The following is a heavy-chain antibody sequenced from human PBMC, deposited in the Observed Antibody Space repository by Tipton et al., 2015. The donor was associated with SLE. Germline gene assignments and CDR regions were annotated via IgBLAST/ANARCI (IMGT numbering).Heavy chain of an antibody. CDR3: ARGGITMFGLVTSDY. Sequence: LRLSCSVSGYSITNTYYWGWIRQTPGKGLEWIGSFAHSGSTFYNPPLKSRVSISASTSKNEFSLTLTSVTVADTAVYFCARGGITMFGLVTSDYWGQGAMVTVSS. V-gene: IGHV4-38-2*02. D-gene: IGHD3-3*01. CDR2: FAHSGST. CDR1: GYSITNTYY. J-gene: IGHJ4*02.